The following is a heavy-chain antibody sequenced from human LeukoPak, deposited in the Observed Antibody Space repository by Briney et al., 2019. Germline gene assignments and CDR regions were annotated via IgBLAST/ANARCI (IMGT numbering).Heavy chain of an antibody. CDR2: ISGDGGST. CDR1: GFTFTSYA. D-gene: IGHD2-2*02. Sequence: PGGSLRLSCAASGFTFTSYAMNWVRQAPGKGLEWVSTISGDGGSTYYADSVRGRFTISRDNSKDTLSLQMNSLRAEDTAIYYCATYTFSTAQEYWGQGTLVTVSS. J-gene: IGHJ4*02. CDR3: ATYTFSTAQEY. V-gene: IGHV3-23*01.